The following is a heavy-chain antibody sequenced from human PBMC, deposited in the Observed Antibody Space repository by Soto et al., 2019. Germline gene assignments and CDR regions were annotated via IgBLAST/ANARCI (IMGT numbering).Heavy chain of an antibody. CDR3: ARDRRDSVADRRSFDV. CDR1: GYSFTTYG. J-gene: IGHJ3*01. D-gene: IGHD1-26*01. Sequence: QVQLVQSAAEVMKPGASVRVSCKASGYSFTTYGISWVRQAPGQGLEYMGWISVYNGDTNYAQKLQGRVTMTTDTSTSTADMELRSLRSHDTATYYCARDRRDSVADRRSFDVWGQGTMVTVSS. CDR2: ISVYNGDT. V-gene: IGHV1-18*01.